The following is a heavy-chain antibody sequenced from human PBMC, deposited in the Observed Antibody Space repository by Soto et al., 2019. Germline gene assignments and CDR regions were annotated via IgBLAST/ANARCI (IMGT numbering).Heavy chain of an antibody. CDR3: ARGRYCLTGRCFPNWFDS. Sequence: SETLSLTCSVSGDSISTVDYFWAWIRQPPGQALEYIGYIYRSTTTYYNPSFESRVAISLDTSKSQFSLTVTSVTAADTAVYFCARGRYCLTGRCFPNWFDSWGQGTLVT. CDR2: IYRSTTT. CDR1: GDSISTVDYF. J-gene: IGHJ5*01. D-gene: IGHD2-15*01. V-gene: IGHV4-30-4*01.